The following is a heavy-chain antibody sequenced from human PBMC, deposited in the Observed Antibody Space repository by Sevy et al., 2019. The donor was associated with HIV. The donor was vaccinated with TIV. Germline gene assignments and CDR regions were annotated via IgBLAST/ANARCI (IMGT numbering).Heavy chain of an antibody. Sequence: GGLRLSCAASGFTFSSYDMHWVRQATGKGLEWVSAIGTAGDTYYPGSVKGRFTISRENAKNSLYLQMNSLRAGDTAVYYCARGSSYCSGGSCYSMGGMDVWGQGTTVTVSS. D-gene: IGHD2-15*01. V-gene: IGHV3-13*01. CDR1: GFTFSSYD. CDR3: ARGSSYCSGGSCYSMGGMDV. CDR2: IGTAGDT. J-gene: IGHJ6*02.